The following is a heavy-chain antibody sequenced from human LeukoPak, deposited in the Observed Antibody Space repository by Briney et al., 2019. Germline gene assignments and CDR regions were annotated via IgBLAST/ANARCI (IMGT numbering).Heavy chain of an antibody. CDR3: ARLGYQGRYGSGSYYIKTFDY. CDR1: GGSISSSSYY. J-gene: IGHJ4*02. D-gene: IGHD3-10*01. V-gene: IGHV4-39*01. Sequence: SETLSLTCTVSGGSISSSSYYWGWIRQPPGKGLEWIGSIYYSGSTYYNPSLKSRVTISVDTSKNQFSLKLSSVTAADTAVYYCARLGYQGRYGSGSYYIKTFDYWGQGTLVTVSS. CDR2: IYYSGST.